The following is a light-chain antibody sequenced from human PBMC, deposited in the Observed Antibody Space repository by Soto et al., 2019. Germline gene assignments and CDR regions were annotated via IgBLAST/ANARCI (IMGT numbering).Light chain of an antibody. CDR1: QSVSSN. V-gene: IGKV3-15*01. CDR2: GAS. J-gene: IGKJ4*01. CDR3: QQYDNWLT. Sequence: EIVMTQSPATLSVSPGERVTLSCRASQSVSSNLAWYQQKPGQAPRLLIYGASTRATGIPARFSGSGSGTEFTLTISSLQSQDFAVYYCQQYDNWLTFGGGTKVDIK.